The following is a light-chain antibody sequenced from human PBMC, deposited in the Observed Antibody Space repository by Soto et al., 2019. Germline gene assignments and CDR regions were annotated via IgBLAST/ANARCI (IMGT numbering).Light chain of an antibody. CDR3: QQSYSTPYT. V-gene: IGKV1-39*01. J-gene: IGKJ2*01. Sequence: DIQMTQSPSSLSASVGDRVTITCRAIQSISSYLNWYQQKPGKAPKLLIYAASSLQSGVPSRFSGSGSGTDFTLTISSLQPEDFATYYCQQSYSTPYTFGQGNKMEIK. CDR1: QSISSY. CDR2: AAS.